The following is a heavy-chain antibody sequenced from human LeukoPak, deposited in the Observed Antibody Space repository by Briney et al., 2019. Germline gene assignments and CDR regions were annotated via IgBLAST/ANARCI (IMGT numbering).Heavy chain of an antibody. Sequence: PGRSLRPSCAASGFTFSSYGMHWVRQAPGKGLEWVAVISYDGSNKYYADSVKGRFTISRDNSKNTLYLQMNSLRAEDTAVYYCAKGFWISGFLDYSGQGTLVTVSS. D-gene: IGHD6-19*01. V-gene: IGHV3-30*18. J-gene: IGHJ4*02. CDR2: ISYDGSNK. CDR1: GFTFSSYG. CDR3: AKGFWISGFLDY.